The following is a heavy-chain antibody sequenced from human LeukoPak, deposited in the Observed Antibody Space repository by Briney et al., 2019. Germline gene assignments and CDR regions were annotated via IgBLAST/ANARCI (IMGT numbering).Heavy chain of an antibody. CDR1: GFTFSSYW. Sequence: PGGSLRLSCAASGFTFSSYWMNWVRQAPGQGLVWVSRINSDGSSTRYVDSVKGRFTISRDNAKNTLYLQMNSLRAEDTAVYYCARDHYYDSSQFDYWGQGTLVTVSS. CDR2: INSDGSST. J-gene: IGHJ4*02. V-gene: IGHV3-74*01. D-gene: IGHD3-22*01. CDR3: ARDHYYDSSQFDY.